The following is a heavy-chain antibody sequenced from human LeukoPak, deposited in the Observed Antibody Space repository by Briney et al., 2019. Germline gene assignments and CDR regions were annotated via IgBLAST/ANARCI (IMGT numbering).Heavy chain of an antibody. V-gene: IGHV3-9*01. D-gene: IGHD6-25*01. CDR3: AKDAVAAVGLLSRLDY. J-gene: IGHJ4*02. Sequence: AGGSLRLSCAASGFNFREYAIHWVRQAPGKGLEWVAGITWNNDRKFYADSVKGRFTISRDYATNSVSLHMNSLRVEDTAWYHCAKDAVAAVGLLSRLDYWGQGTLVTVSS. CDR2: ITWNNDRK. CDR1: GFNFREYA.